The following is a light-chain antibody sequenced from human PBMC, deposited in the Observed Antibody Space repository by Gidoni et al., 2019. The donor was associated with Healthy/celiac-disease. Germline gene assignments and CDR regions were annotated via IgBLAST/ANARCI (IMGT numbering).Light chain of an antibody. Sequence: EIVMTQSPLSLPVTPGEPASISCRSSQSLLHSNGYNYFDWYLQKPGQSPQLLIYLGSNRASGVPDRFSGSGSGTDFTLKISRVESEDVGVYYCMQALQTPPMYTFGQGTKLEIK. CDR3: MQALQTPPMYT. J-gene: IGKJ2*01. CDR1: QSLLHSNGYNY. V-gene: IGKV2-28*01. CDR2: LGS.